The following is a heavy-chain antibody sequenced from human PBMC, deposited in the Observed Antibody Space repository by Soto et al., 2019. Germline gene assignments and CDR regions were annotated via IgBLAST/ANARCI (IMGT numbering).Heavy chain of an antibody. J-gene: IGHJ5*02. CDR2: ISSSSSYI. CDR3: ARDRLRCSSTSCYTGWFDP. D-gene: IGHD2-2*02. V-gene: IGHV3-21*01. Sequence: EVQLVESGGGLVKPGGSLRLSCAASGFTFSSYSMNWVRQAPGKGLEWVSSISSSSSYIYYADSVKGRFTISRDNAKNSLYLQMNSLRAEDTAVHYCARDRLRCSSTSCYTGWFDPWGQGTLVTVSS. CDR1: GFTFSSYS.